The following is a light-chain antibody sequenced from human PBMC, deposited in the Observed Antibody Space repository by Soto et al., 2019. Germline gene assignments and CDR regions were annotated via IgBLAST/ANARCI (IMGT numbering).Light chain of an antibody. CDR3: QQYGSSQWT. J-gene: IGKJ1*01. Sequence: EIVLTQSPGTLSLSPGERATLSCRASQSVSSSYLAWYQQKPGQAPRLLIYGASSRAAGIPHRFSGSGSGTDFTLTISRLEPEEFAVYYCQQYGSSQWTFGQGTKVQIK. CDR2: GAS. CDR1: QSVSSSY. V-gene: IGKV3-20*01.